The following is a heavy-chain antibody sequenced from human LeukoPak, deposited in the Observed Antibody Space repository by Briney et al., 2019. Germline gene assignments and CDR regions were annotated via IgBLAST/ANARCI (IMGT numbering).Heavy chain of an antibody. CDR3: ARGPAPDSSGYQYYFDY. J-gene: IGHJ4*02. Sequence: SVKVSCTASGGTFSSYAISWVRQAPGQGLEWMGGIISIFGTANYAQKFQGRVTITADESTSTAYMELSSLRSEDTAVYYCARGPAPDSSGYQYYFDYWGQGTLVTVSS. V-gene: IGHV1-69*13. D-gene: IGHD3-22*01. CDR2: IISIFGTA. CDR1: GGTFSSYA.